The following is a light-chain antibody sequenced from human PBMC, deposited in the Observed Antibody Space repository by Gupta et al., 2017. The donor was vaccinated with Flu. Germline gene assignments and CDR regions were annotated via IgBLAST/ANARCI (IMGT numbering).Light chain of an antibody. CDR3: QSYDNSLNAGI. CDR2: GNR. J-gene: IGLJ2*01. CDR1: SSNIGAGYD. V-gene: IGLV1-40*01. Sequence: QSVLTQPPSVSGAPGQRVTISCTGSSSNIGAGYDVHWYQHLPGTAPKVLIYGNRDRPSGVSARFSGSKSGTSASLAIAGLQAEDEAFYYCQSYDNSLNAGIFGGGTKLTVL.